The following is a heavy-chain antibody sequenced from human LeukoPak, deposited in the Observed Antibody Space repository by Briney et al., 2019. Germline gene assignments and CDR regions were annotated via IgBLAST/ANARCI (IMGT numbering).Heavy chain of an antibody. CDR1: GGSISSSDW. Sequence: PSETLSLTCAVSGGSISSSDWWSLVRQPPWKGLELIGEIYHSGSTNYNPSLKSRVTISVDKSKNQFSLKLSSVTAADTAVYYCARDPEAGYYYDYWGRGTLVTVSS. D-gene: IGHD6-13*01. CDR3: ARDPEAGYYYDY. J-gene: IGHJ4*02. V-gene: IGHV4-4*02. CDR2: IYHSGST.